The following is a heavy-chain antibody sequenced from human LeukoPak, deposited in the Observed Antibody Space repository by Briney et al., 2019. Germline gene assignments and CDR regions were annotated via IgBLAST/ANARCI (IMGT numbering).Heavy chain of an antibody. J-gene: IGHJ4*02. CDR2: ISPNSGGT. CDR1: GYTFTDYY. Sequence: ASVTVSCKASGYTFTDYYMHWVRQAPGQGPEWMGWISPNSGGTNYAQSFKGRVTMTRDTSISTAYMELTSLTSDDTAVYYCASRSSTVAKFPFHYWGQGTLVTVSS. V-gene: IGHV1-2*02. CDR3: ASRSSTVAKFPFHY. D-gene: IGHD4-17*01.